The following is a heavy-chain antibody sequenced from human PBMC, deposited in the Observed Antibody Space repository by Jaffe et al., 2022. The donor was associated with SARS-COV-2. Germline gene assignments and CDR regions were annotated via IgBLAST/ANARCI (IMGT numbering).Heavy chain of an antibody. Sequence: QLQLQESGPGLVKPSETLSLTCTVSGGSISSSSYYWGWIRQPPGKGLEWIGSIYYSGSTYYNPSLKSRVTISVDTSKNQFSLKLSSVTAADTAVYYCARQAVAAYYYYYYMDVWGKGTTVTVSS. V-gene: IGHV4-39*01. CDR2: IYYSGST. CDR1: GGSISSSSYY. J-gene: IGHJ6*03. D-gene: IGHD6-19*01. CDR3: ARQAVAAYYYYYYMDV.